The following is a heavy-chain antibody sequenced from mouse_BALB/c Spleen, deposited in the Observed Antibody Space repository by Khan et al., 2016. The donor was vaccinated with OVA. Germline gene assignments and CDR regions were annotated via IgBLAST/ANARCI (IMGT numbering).Heavy chain of an antibody. CDR1: GYTFTDYY. Sequence: QVQLQQSGAELARPGASVKLSCKASGYTFTDYYINWVKQRTGQGLEGIGEISPGSGDTYYNERFKGKATLNADKSTSTAYMQLRCLTSEASAVYFCARRNYFGYTFAYWGQGTLVTVSA. D-gene: IGHD1-2*01. CDR2: ISPGSGDT. J-gene: IGHJ3*01. V-gene: IGHV1-77*01. CDR3: ARRNYFGYTFAY.